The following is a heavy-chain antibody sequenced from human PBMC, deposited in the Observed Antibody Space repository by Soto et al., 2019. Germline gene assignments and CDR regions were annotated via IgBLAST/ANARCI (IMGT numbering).Heavy chain of an antibody. CDR3: ASMTGYSSSWYDFDY. J-gene: IGHJ4*02. CDR2: IWYDGSNK. V-gene: IGHV3-33*01. D-gene: IGHD6-13*01. Sequence: QVQLVESGGGVVQPGRSLRLSCAASGFTFSSYGMHWVHQAPGKGLEWVAVIWYDGSNKYYADSVKGRFTISRDNSKNTLYLQMNSLRAEDTAVYYCASMTGYSSSWYDFDYWGQGTLVTVSS. CDR1: GFTFSSYG.